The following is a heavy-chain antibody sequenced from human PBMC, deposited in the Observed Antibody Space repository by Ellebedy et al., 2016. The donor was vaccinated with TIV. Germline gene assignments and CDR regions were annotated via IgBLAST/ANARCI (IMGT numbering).Heavy chain of an antibody. J-gene: IGHJ4*02. Sequence: GESLKISCAASGFTVSSNYMSWVRQAPGKGLEWVSVISSGGSTYYADSVKGRFTISRDNSKNTLYLQLNSLRAEDTAVYYGATRLPINNWGQGTLVTVSS. V-gene: IGHV3-66*01. CDR3: ATRLPINN. CDR2: ISSGGST. D-gene: IGHD3-16*01. CDR1: GFTVSSNY.